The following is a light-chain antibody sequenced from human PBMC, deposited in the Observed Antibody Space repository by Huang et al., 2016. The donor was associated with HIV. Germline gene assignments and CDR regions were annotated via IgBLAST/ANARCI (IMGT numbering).Light chain of an antibody. J-gene: IGKJ2*01. Sequence: EIVLTQSPATLSVSPGERATLSCRASQSVGSDLAWYQHRHGQAPRLLIYSASTRATGIPARFSGSGYGTDFILTVSSLQSEDFALYYCQQYRDWPPYTFGQGTKLEIK. V-gene: IGKV3-15*01. CDR1: QSVGSD. CDR3: QQYRDWPPYT. CDR2: SAS.